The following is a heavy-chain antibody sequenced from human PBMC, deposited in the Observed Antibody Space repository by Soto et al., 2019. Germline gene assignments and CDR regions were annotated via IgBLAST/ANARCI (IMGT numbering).Heavy chain of an antibody. Sequence: SETTYLTRAVYGGSFSGYYWSWIRQPPGKGLEWIGEINHSGSTNYNPSLKSRVTISVDTSKNQFSLKLSSVTAADTAVYYCARGSIAARPLYYYYGMDVWGQGTTVTVSS. CDR1: GGSFSGYY. V-gene: IGHV4-34*01. CDR3: ARGSIAARPLYYYYGMDV. D-gene: IGHD6-6*01. J-gene: IGHJ6*02. CDR2: INHSGST.